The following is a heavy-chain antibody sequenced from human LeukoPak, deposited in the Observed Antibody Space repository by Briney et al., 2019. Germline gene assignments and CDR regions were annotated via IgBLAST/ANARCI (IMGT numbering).Heavy chain of an antibody. D-gene: IGHD3-16*01. V-gene: IGHV3-7*04. Sequence: GGSLRLACAASGLTFSSYQMTWVRQAPGKGLEWVATIKYDGGETYYVDSVRGRFSISRDNAKNSLYLQMNSLSAEDTAVYYCARASTLSNYWGQGTLVTVSS. J-gene: IGHJ4*02. CDR1: GLTFSSYQ. CDR3: ARASTLSNY. CDR2: IKYDGGET.